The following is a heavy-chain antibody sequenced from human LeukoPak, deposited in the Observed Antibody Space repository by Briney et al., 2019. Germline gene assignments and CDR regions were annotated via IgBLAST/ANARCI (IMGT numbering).Heavy chain of an antibody. J-gene: IGHJ4*02. Sequence: PGGSLRLSCAASGFTFNDYAMNWVRQAPGKGLEWVSHVGGYGSPTDYAESVKGRFTISRDNSRNTLYLQMNSLRAEDTAVHYCAKDPFYMSPPFWGQGTLVTVSS. D-gene: IGHD3-10*01. V-gene: IGHV3-23*01. CDR1: GFTFNDYA. CDR2: VGGYGSPT. CDR3: AKDPFYMSPPF.